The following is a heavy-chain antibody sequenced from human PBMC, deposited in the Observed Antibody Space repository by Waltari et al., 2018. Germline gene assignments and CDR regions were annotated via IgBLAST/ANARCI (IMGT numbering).Heavy chain of an antibody. D-gene: IGHD5-12*01. Sequence: QVQLVQSGAEVKKPGASVKVSCKASGYTFTSYDITWVRQATGQGLEWMGWMNPNSGNTGDAQKCQGRVTMNRNTSISTAYMELSSLRSEDTAVYYCARGLINMVATAAWGQGTLVTVSS. J-gene: IGHJ4*02. CDR3: ARGLINMVATAA. CDR2: MNPNSGNT. CDR1: GYTFTSYD. V-gene: IGHV1-8*01.